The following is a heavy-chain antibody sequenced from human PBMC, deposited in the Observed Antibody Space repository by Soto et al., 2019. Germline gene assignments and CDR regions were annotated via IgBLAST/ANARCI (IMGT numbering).Heavy chain of an antibody. CDR2: IYYSGST. CDR3: ARASGKVRGPVDY. Sequence: SETLSLTCTVSGGSISSGGYYWSWIRQHPGKGLKWIGYIYYSGSTYYNPSLKSRVTISVDTSKNQFSLKLSSVTAADTVVYYCARASGKVRGPVDYWGQGTLVTVSS. J-gene: IGHJ4*02. V-gene: IGHV4-31*03. D-gene: IGHD3-10*01. CDR1: GGSISSGGYY.